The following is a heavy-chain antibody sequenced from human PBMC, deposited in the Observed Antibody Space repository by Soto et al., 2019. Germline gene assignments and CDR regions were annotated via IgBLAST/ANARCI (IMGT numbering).Heavy chain of an antibody. Sequence: QVQLQESGPGLVRPSETLSLTCTVSGGSLNNYNWNWIRQSAGKGLEWIGRIYSSGKTYYNPSLKSRVTLSLDTFNNQISLKVTSVTAADTAMFYCARERTYQMFGDDALDIWGLRTMVTVSS. CDR1: GGSLNNYN. CDR2: IYSSGKT. J-gene: IGHJ3*02. D-gene: IGHD2-2*01. CDR3: ARERTYQMFGDDALDI. V-gene: IGHV4-4*07.